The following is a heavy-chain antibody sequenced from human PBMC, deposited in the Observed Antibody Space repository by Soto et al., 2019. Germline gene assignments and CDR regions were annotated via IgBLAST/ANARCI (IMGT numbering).Heavy chain of an antibody. CDR3: ARMYSSGGD. CDR2: IIPILGIA. Sequence: QVQLVQSGAEVKKPGSSVKVSCKASGGTFSSYTISWVRQAPGQGLEWMGRIIPILGIANYAQKFQGRVTXXADKSTSTAYIELSSLRSEDTAVYYCARMYSSGGDWGQGTLVTVSS. CDR1: GGTFSSYT. J-gene: IGHJ4*02. V-gene: IGHV1-69*02. D-gene: IGHD6-19*01.